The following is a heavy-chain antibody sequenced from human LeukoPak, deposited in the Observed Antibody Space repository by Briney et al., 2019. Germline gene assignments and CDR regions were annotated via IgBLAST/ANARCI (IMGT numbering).Heavy chain of an antibody. CDR1: GVSISTSSYY. CDR3: ARQKIEVFNWFDL. V-gene: IGHV4-39*07. J-gene: IGHJ5*02. D-gene: IGHD3-22*01. CDR2: IYYSGRT. Sequence: SETLSLTCTVSGVSISTSSYYWGWIRQPPGKGLEWIGNIYYSGRTYYSPSLKSRVTISVDTSKNQFSLKLSSVTAADTAVYYCARQKIEVFNWFDLWGQGTLVTVSS.